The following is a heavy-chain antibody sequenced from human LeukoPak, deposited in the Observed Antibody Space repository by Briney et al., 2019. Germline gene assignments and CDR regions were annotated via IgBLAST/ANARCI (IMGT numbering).Heavy chain of an antibody. CDR1: GFTFSSYA. Sequence: GGSLRLSCAASGFTFSSYAMSWVRQAPGKGLEWVSSISSSSSYIYYADSVKGRFTISRDNAKNSLDLQMNSQRAEDTAVYYCARGEHYGGNKSDCWGQGTLVTVSS. D-gene: IGHD4-23*01. J-gene: IGHJ4*02. V-gene: IGHV3-21*01. CDR2: ISSSSSYI. CDR3: ARGEHYGGNKSDC.